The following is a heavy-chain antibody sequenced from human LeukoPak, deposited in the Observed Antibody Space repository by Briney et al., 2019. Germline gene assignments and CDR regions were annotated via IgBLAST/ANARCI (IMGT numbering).Heavy chain of an antibody. D-gene: IGHD6-19*01. Sequence: GGSLRLSCAVSGITLSNYGMSWVRQAPGKGLEWVAGISDSGGSTNYADSVKGRFTISRDNPKNTLYLQMNSLRAEDTAVYYCASGGWRGDDWGQGTLVTVSS. V-gene: IGHV3-23*01. CDR3: ASGGWRGDD. CDR1: GITLSNYG. J-gene: IGHJ4*02. CDR2: ISDSGGST.